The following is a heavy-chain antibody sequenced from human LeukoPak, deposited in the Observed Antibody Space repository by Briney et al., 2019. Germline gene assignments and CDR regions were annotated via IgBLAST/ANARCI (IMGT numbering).Heavy chain of an antibody. Sequence: SETLSLTCAVYGGSFSGYYWSWIRQPPGKGLEWIGEINHSGSTNYNPSLKSRVTISVDTSNNQFSLKLSSVTAADTAVYYCARSDSGSYFIAFDIWGQGTMVTVSS. CDR3: ARSDSGSYFIAFDI. J-gene: IGHJ3*02. CDR2: INHSGST. V-gene: IGHV4-34*01. D-gene: IGHD1-26*01. CDR1: GGSFSGYY.